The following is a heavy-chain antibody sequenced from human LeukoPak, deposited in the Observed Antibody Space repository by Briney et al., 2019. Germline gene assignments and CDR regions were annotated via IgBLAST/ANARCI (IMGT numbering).Heavy chain of an antibody. D-gene: IGHD3-9*01. J-gene: IGHJ4*02. CDR1: GFTFSGYW. CDR2: INTDGRRT. V-gene: IGHV3-74*01. Sequence: PGGSLRLSCAASGFTFSGYWMNWVRQAPGKGLVWVSRINTDGRRTNYADSVKGRFTISRDNAKNTVYLQMNSLRAEDTAVYYCARHPYNILTGPYFDYWGQGTLVTVSS. CDR3: ARHPYNILTGPYFDY.